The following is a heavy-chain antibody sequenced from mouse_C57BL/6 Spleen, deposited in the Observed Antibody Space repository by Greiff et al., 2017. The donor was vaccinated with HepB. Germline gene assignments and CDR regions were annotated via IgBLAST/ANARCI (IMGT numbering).Heavy chain of an antibody. D-gene: IGHD2-12*01. CDR3: ARPPYPYDEGAWFAY. CDR2: ISSGGSYT. Sequence: EVQLVESGGDLVKPGGSLKLSCAASGFTFSSYGMSWVRQTPDKRLEWVATISSGGSYTYYPDSVKGRFTISRDNAKNTLYLQMSSLKSEDTAMYYCARPPYPYDEGAWFAYWGQGTLVTVSA. V-gene: IGHV5-6*01. J-gene: IGHJ3*01. CDR1: GFTFSSYG.